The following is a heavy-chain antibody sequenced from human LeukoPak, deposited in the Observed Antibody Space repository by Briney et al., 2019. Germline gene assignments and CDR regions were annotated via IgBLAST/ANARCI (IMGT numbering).Heavy chain of an antibody. CDR2: IRYDGSNK. D-gene: IGHD3-3*01. CDR1: GFTFSSYG. CDR3: ARDSPLDTIFGVVMNLDY. J-gene: IGHJ4*02. Sequence: GGSLRLSCAASGFTFSSYGMHWVRQAPGKGLEWVAFIRYDGSNKYYAESVKGRFTISRDNSGNTLYLQMNSLRAEDTAVYYCARDSPLDTIFGVVMNLDYWGQGTLVTVSS. V-gene: IGHV3-30*02.